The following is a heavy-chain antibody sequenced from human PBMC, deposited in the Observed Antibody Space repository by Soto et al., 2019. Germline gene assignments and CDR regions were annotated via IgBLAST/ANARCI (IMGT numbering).Heavy chain of an antibody. CDR3: VRETQIVMVVVPTPGSSGAFDM. V-gene: IGHV3-30-3*01. CDR1: GFSFRNYN. Sequence: PGGALRLSCAASGFSFRNYNLHWVRQAPGKGLEWVAVVSHDGVNKHYAESVKGRLSISRDSSRDTLYLQMNSLRPEDTAVHYCVRETQIVMVVVPTPGSSGAFDMWGQGTIVTV. D-gene: IGHD2-15*01. J-gene: IGHJ3*02. CDR2: VSHDGVNK.